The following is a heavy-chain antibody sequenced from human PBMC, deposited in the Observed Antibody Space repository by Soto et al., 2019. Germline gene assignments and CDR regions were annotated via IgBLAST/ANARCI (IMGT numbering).Heavy chain of an antibody. CDR2: IDPSDSYT. Sequence: PGESLKISCKGSGYSFTSYWISWVRQMPGKGLEWMGRIDPSDSYTNYSPSFQGHVTISADKSISTAYLQWSSLKASDTAMYYCARQIIEAGSASGDFVRWPPGTNYYYYYGMDVWGQGTTVTVSS. CDR1: GYSFTSYW. J-gene: IGHJ6*02. CDR3: ARQIIEAGSASGDFVRWPPGTNYYYYYGMDV. V-gene: IGHV5-10-1*01. D-gene: IGHD3-10*01.